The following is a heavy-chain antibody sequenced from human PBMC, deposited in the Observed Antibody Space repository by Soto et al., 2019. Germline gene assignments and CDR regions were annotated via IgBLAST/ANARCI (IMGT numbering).Heavy chain of an antibody. J-gene: IGHJ6*02. Sequence: PSETLSLTCTVSGGSISSSSYYWGWIRQPPGKGLEWIGSIYYSGSTYYNPSLKSRVTISVDTSKNQFSLKLSSVTAADTAVYYCARTGSGSYLGYYYYGMDVWGQRTTVTVSS. D-gene: IGHD3-10*01. CDR3: ARTGSGSYLGYYYYGMDV. CDR1: GGSISSSSYY. V-gene: IGHV4-39*01. CDR2: IYYSGST.